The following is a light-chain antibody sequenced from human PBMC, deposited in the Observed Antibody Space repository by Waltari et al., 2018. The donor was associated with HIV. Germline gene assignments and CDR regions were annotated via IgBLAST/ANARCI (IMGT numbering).Light chain of an antibody. CDR1: SSNIRSPND. CDR3: QSYDNSLGVV. CDR2: GST. Sequence: QSVLTQPPSVSGAPGQRVTISCTGGSSNIRSPNDVHWYQQFPGTAPKLLIYGSTNRPSGVPDRFSGSKSGTSASLAITGLQAEDEADYYCQSYDNSLGVVFGGGTKLTVL. J-gene: IGLJ2*01. V-gene: IGLV1-40*01.